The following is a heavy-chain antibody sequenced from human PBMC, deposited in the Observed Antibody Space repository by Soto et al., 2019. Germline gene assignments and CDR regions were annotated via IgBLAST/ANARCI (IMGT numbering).Heavy chain of an antibody. Sequence: TGGSLRLSCAASGFTFSSYAMTWVRQSPGKGLEWVAAITAGGTGTHYTDSVKGRFTVSRDNSKNALYMETNSLGADDTAVYYCAKAGTYASSWVYYFDLWGQGTLVTVSS. CDR2: ITAGGTGT. V-gene: IGHV3-23*01. CDR3: AKAGTYASSWVYYFDL. CDR1: GFTFSSYA. J-gene: IGHJ4*02. D-gene: IGHD6-13*01.